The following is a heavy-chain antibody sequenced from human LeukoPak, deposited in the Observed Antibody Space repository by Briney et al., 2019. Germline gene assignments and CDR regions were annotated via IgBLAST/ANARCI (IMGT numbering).Heavy chain of an antibody. CDR3: ATTILGTSYPFDY. CDR1: GFTFSSYW. J-gene: IGHJ4*02. Sequence: GGSLRLSCAASGFTFSSYWMSWVRQAPGKGLEWVANIKQDGSEKYYVDSVKGRFTISRDNAKNSLYLQMNSLGAEDTAVYYCATTILGTSYPFDYWGQGTLVTVSS. CDR2: IKQDGSEK. D-gene: IGHD1-26*01. V-gene: IGHV3-7*01.